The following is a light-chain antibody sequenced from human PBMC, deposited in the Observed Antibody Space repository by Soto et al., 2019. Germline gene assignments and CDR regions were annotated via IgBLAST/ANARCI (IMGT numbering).Light chain of an antibody. J-gene: IGLJ1*01. Sequence: QSVLTQPASVSGSPGQSITISCTGTSSDVGGYIYVSWYQQHPGKAPKLMIYEVSNRPSGVSNRFSGSKSGNTASLTISGLQAEDEADYYCSSWDSSLSAYVFGTGTKVTVL. V-gene: IGLV2-14*01. CDR1: SSDVGGYIY. CDR2: EVS. CDR3: SSWDSSLSAYV.